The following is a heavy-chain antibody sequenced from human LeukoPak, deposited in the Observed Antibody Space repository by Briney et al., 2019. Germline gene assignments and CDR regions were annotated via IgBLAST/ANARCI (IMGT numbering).Heavy chain of an antibody. Sequence: GGSLRLSCAASGFTFSQYAMSWVRQAPGKGLEWVSAISGSGASTYYADSVKGRFTISRDNSKNTLYLQMNSLRAEDTAVYYCARKSPYGNQIYWGQGTLVTVSS. CDR1: GFTFSQYA. V-gene: IGHV3-23*01. CDR3: ARKSPYGNQIY. CDR2: ISGSGAST. J-gene: IGHJ4*02. D-gene: IGHD4-4*01.